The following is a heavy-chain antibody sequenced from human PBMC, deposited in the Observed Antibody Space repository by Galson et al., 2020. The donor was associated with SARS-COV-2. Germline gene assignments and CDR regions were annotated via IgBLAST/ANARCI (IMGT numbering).Heavy chain of an antibody. CDR2: IFHSGNT. CDR1: GGSISSSNW. V-gene: IGHV4-4*02. Sequence: SETLSLTCAVSGGSISSSNWWSWVRQPPGNGLEWIGEIFHSGNTNYSPSLKSRVTISLDTSKNQFSLKLSSVTAADTAVYYCAKIATAGNGMDVWGQGTTATVSS. CDR3: AKIATAGNGMDV. J-gene: IGHJ6*02. D-gene: IGHD6-13*01.